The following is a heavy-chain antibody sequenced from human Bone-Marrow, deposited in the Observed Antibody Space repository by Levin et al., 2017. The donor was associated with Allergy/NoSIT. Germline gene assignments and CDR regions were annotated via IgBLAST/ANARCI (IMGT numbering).Heavy chain of an antibody. Sequence: GGSLRLSCAASGFTISNYGMNWVRQAPGKGLEWLSYITSRTDSVYYADSVKGRFTVSRDIAKSSLYLQMKSLRDEDTALYYCARDTLGGPDYWGQGTRVTVSS. V-gene: IGHV3-48*02. D-gene: IGHD3-16*01. CDR3: ARDTLGGPDY. CDR2: ITSRTDSV. J-gene: IGHJ4*02. CDR1: GFTISNYG.